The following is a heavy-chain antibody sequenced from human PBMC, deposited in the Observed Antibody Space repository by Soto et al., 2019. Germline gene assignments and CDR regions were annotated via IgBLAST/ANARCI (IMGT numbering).Heavy chain of an antibody. CDR3: ARLRAAIKAFDI. CDR1: GGSISSSSYY. J-gene: IGHJ3*02. CDR2: IYYSGST. D-gene: IGHD2-2*02. V-gene: IGHV4-39*01. Sequence: QLQLQESGPGLVKPSETLSLTCTVSGGSISSSSYYWGWIRQPPGKGLEWIGSIYYSGSTYYNPSLKSPVTISEDTSKNQLSQNLSSVNAADTAVYYCARLRAAIKAFDIWGQGTMVTVSS.